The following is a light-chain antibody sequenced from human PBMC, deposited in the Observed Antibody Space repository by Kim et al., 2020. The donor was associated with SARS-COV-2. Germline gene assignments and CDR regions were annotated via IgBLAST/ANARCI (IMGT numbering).Light chain of an antibody. J-gene: IGLJ1*01. CDR3: SSYTSSSFGV. CDR1: SSDVGGYNY. Sequence: GQSITISCTGTSSDVGGYNYVSWYQQHPGKAPKLMIYDVSNRPSGVSNRFSGSKSGNTASLTISGLQAEDEADYYCSSYTSSSFGVFGTGTKVTVL. V-gene: IGLV2-14*03. CDR2: DVS.